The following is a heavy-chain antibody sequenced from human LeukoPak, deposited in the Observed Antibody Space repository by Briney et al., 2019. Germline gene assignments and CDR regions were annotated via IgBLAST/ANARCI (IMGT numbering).Heavy chain of an antibody. V-gene: IGHV4-39*07. Sequence: PSETLSLTCTVSGGSISSSSYYWGWIRQPPGKGLEWIGSIYYSGSTYYNPSLKSRVTISVDTSKNQFSLKLSTVTAADTAAYYCARDEASGSLFDYWGQGTLVTVSS. D-gene: IGHD1-26*01. CDR2: IYYSGST. CDR3: ARDEASGSLFDY. CDR1: GGSISSSSYY. J-gene: IGHJ4*02.